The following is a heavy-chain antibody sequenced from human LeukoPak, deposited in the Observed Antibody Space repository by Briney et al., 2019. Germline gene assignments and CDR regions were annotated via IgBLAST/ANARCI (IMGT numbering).Heavy chain of an antibody. CDR3: AREYTDLPPARLPDAFDI. Sequence: GGSLRLSCAASGFTFSDYYMSWIRQAPGKGLEWVSYISSSGSTIYYADSVKGRFTISRDNAKNSLYLQMNSLRAEDTAVYYCAREYTDLPPARLPDAFDIWGQGTMVTVSS. CDR1: GFTFSDYY. D-gene: IGHD2-2*02. CDR2: ISSSGSTI. V-gene: IGHV3-11*04. J-gene: IGHJ3*02.